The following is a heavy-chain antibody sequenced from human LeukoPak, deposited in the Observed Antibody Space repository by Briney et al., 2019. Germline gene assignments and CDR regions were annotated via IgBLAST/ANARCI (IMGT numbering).Heavy chain of an antibody. CDR1: GFTLSSYD. D-gene: IGHD4-11*01. V-gene: IGHV3-23*01. J-gene: IGHJ5*02. Sequence: GGSLRLSCAASGFTLSSYDMSLVRQAPGKGLAWVSAISGRGGRTYYADSAKGRFTISRDGPKNTLYLQMNSLRAEDTAVYYCANNDYNNPEAWGQGTLVTVSS. CDR3: ANNDYNNPEA. CDR2: ISGRGGRT.